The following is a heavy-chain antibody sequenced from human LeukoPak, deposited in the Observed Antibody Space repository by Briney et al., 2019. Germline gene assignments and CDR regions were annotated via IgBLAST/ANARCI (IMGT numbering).Heavy chain of an antibody. CDR2: ITAYNGNT. V-gene: IGHV1-18*01. CDR3: ARGAGRYYGSSGYYDPRVGAFNI. J-gene: IGHJ3*02. Sequence: ASVTVSCKASGYTFTSYGISWVRQAPGQGLEWMGWITAYNGNTNYAQKVQGRVTMTTDTSTSTAYMELRSLRSDDTAVYYCARGAGRYYGSSGYYDPRVGAFNIWGQGTMVTVSS. CDR1: GYTFTSYG. D-gene: IGHD3-22*01.